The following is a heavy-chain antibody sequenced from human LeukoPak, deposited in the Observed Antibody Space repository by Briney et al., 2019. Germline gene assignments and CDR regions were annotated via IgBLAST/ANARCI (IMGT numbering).Heavy chain of an antibody. V-gene: IGHV3-11*06. CDR3: ARGYGEY. CDR1: GFTVSDYS. J-gene: IGHJ4*02. Sequence: GGSLRLSCAASGFTVSDYSMSWVRQAPGKGRGWVSYISSCSSSIPYAHSLKGRFALPRDDPKHSLYLQTNSLRVDNTAVYYCARGYGEYWGQGTLVTVSS. CDR2: ISSCSSSI. D-gene: IGHD5-18*01.